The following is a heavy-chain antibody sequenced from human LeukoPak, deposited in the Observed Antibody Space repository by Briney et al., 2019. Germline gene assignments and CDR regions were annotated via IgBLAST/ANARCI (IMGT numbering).Heavy chain of an antibody. D-gene: IGHD3-10*01. J-gene: IGHJ4*02. CDR3: ARVRPTYYYGSGSYGATDY. V-gene: IGHV3-20*04. Sequence: PGGSLRLSCAASGFTFDDYGMSWVRHAPGKGLEWVSGINWNGGSTVYADSVKGRFTISRDNAKNSLYLQMNSLRAEDTALYYCARVRPTYYYGSGSYGATDYWGQGTLVTVSS. CDR1: GFTFDDYG. CDR2: INWNGGST.